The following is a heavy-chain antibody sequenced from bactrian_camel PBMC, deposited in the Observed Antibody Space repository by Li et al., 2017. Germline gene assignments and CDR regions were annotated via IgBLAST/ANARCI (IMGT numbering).Heavy chain of an antibody. CDR1: GSFSRTNV. Sequence: HVQLVESGGDSVLAGGSLRLSCIVSGSFSRTNVVGWFRQVPPNEREGLATIYGDAGRTDYADSVQGRFTISQDSAKKTLYLQMHNLQPEDAGTYYCATGWRQLLATYSGHKCHWYGGNYDYWGQGTQVTVS. CDR2: IYGDAGRT. J-gene: IGHJ4*01. D-gene: IGHD6*01. V-gene: IGHV3S54*01. CDR3: ATGWRQLLATYSGHKCHWYGGNYDY.